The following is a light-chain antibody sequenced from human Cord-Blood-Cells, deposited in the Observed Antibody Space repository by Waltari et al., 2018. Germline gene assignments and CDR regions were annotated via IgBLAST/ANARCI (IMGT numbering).Light chain of an antibody. CDR3: SSYAGSNTWV. CDR1: SSDVGGYNY. CDR2: EVS. J-gene: IGLJ3*02. V-gene: IGLV2-8*01. Sequence: QSALTQPPSASGSPGQSVTISCTGTSSDVGGYNYVSWYQQHPGKAPKPMIYEVSKRPSGVPGRFSGSKSGNSASLTVSGLQAEDEAVYYCSSYAGSNTWVFGGGTKLTVL.